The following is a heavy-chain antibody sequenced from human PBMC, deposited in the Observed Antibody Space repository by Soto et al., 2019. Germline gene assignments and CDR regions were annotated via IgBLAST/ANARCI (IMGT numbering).Heavy chain of an antibody. CDR3: ARSRYPTTRFDY. J-gene: IGHJ4*02. D-gene: IGHD1-26*01. CDR1: GYTFTSYA. CDR2: INAGNGNT. Sequence: QVQLVQSGAEVKKPGASVKVSCKASGYTFTSYAMHWVRQAPGQRLEWMGWINAGNGNTKYSQKFQGRVTITRDTSASTAYMELSSPRSEDTAVYYCARSRYPTTRFDYWGQGTLVTVSS. V-gene: IGHV1-3*01.